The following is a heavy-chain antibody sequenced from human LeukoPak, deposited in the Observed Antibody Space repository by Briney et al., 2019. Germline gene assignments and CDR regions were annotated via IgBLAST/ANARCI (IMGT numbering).Heavy chain of an antibody. CDR1: GGTFSSYA. D-gene: IGHD6-19*01. CDR3: ARELSVAGTRWLDY. Sequence: ASVKVSRKASGGTFSSYAISWVRQAPGQGLEWMGRIIPIFGTANYAQKFQGRVTITTDESTSTAYMELSSLRSEDTAVYYCARELSVAGTRWLDYWGQGTLVTVSS. CDR2: IIPIFGTA. J-gene: IGHJ4*02. V-gene: IGHV1-69*05.